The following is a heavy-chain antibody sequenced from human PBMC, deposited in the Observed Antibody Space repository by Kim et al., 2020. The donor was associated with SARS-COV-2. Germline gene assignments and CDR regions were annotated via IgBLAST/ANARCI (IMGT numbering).Heavy chain of an antibody. V-gene: IGHV5-51*01. J-gene: IGHJ4*02. CDR3: ARAPGRSGGYFDY. D-gene: IGHD3-10*01. Sequence: YSPSFHGQVTTSADKSISTAYLQFRSLKASDTAMYYCARAPGRSGGYFDYWGRGTLVTVSS.